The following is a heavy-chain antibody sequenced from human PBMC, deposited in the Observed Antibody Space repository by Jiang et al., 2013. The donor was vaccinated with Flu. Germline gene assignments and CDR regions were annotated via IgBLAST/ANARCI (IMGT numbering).Heavy chain of an antibody. CDR2: IYPGDSDT. J-gene: IGHJ5*02. D-gene: IGHD4-17*01. Sequence: GAEVKKPGESLKISCKGSGYSFTSYWIGWVRQMPGKGLEWMGIIYPGDSDTRYSPSFQGQVTISADKSISTAYLQWSSLKASDTAMYYCARQTTVTTLLTWFDPWGQGTLVTVSS. CDR3: ARQTTVTTLLTWFDP. V-gene: IGHV5-51*01. CDR1: GYSFTSYW.